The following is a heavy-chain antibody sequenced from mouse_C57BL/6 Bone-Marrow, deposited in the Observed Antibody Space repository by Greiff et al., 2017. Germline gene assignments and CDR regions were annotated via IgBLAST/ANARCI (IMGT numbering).Heavy chain of an antibody. D-gene: IGHD2-10*01. V-gene: IGHV1-42*01. J-gene: IGHJ3*01. Sequence: VQLQQSGPELVKPGASVQISCKASGYSFTGYYMNWVKQSPEKSLEWIGEINPSTGGTTYNQKFKAKATLTVDKSSSTAYMQLKSLTSEDSAVYYCARESYLLSFAYWGQGTLVTVSA. CDR2: INPSTGGT. CDR1: GYSFTGYY. CDR3: ARESYLLSFAY.